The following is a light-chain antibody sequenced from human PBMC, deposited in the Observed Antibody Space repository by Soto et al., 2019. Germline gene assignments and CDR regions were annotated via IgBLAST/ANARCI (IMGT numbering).Light chain of an antibody. V-gene: IGLV2-23*01. CDR3: CLYAGSSTDVV. CDR1: SSDVGSYNL. Sequence: QSALTQPASVSGSPGQSITISCTGTSSDVGSYNLVSWYQQHPGKAPKPMIYEGSKRPSGVSNRFSGAKSGNTASLTISGLQAEDEADYYCCLYAGSSTDVVFGGGTKLTVL. J-gene: IGLJ2*01. CDR2: EGS.